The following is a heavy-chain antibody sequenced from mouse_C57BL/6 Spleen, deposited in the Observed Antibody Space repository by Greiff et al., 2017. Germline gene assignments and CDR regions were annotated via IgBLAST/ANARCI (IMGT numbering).Heavy chain of an antibody. Sequence: EVKLVESGPGLVKPSQSLSLTCSVTGYSITSGYYWNWIRQFPGNKLEWMGYISYDGSNNYNPSLKNRISITRDTSKNQFFLKLNSVTTEDTATYYCARVANWDVGYWGQGTTLTVSS. J-gene: IGHJ2*01. V-gene: IGHV3-6*01. CDR2: ISYDGSN. D-gene: IGHD4-1*01. CDR1: GYSITSGYY. CDR3: ARVANWDVGY.